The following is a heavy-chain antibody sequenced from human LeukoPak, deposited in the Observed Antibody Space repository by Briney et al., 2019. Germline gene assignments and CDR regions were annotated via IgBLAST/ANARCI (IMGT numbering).Heavy chain of an antibody. D-gene: IGHD1-1*01. Sequence: SETLSLTCTVSGGTISSYYWSWIRQPPGKGLEWIGYIYYSGSTNYYPSFKSRVTISVDTSKNQFSLKLSSVTAADTAVYYCARDGAIQLERRGYYYGMDVWVKATTVSDSS. CDR3: ARDGAIQLERRGYYYGMDV. J-gene: IGHJ6*01. CDR1: GGTISSYY. V-gene: IGHV4-59*01. CDR2: IYYSGST.